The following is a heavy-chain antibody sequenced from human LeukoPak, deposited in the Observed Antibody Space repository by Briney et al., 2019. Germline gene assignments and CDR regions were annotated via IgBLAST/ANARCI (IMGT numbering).Heavy chain of an antibody. D-gene: IGHD6-19*01. CDR2: IYTSGST. Sequence: PSETLSLTCTVSGGSISSGSYYWSWIRQPAGKGLEWIGRIYTSGSTNYNPSLKSRVTISVDTSKNQFSLKLSSVTAADTAVYYCARRVNSGWGGYFDYWGQGTLVTVSS. CDR3: ARRVNSGWGGYFDY. CDR1: GGSISSGSYY. J-gene: IGHJ4*02. V-gene: IGHV4-61*02.